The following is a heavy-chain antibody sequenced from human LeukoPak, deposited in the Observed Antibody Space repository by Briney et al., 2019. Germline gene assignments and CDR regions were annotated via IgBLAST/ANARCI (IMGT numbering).Heavy chain of an antibody. CDR3: TTAPGAYTFDY. CDR1: GFTFSNVW. CDR2: IKRNSDGGTT. Sequence: GGSLRLSCAASGFTFSNVWMTWVRQAPGKGLEWVGRIKRNSDGGTTYYAAPVKGRFTISRDDSRNMLYLQMSSLKTEDTAVYYCTTAPGAYTFDYWGQGTLVTASS. J-gene: IGHJ4*02. D-gene: IGHD3-16*01. V-gene: IGHV3-15*06.